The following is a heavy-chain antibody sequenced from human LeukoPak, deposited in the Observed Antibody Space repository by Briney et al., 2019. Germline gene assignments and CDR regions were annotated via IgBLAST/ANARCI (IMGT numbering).Heavy chain of an antibody. D-gene: IGHD2-15*01. CDR3: AKGEGGHCSSSSCSTYFDY. CDR2: ISGGGGTT. V-gene: IGHV3-23*01. CDR1: GFTFSSYA. J-gene: IGHJ4*02. Sequence: GGSLRLSCAASGFTFSSYAMNWVRQAPGKGLEWVSAISGGGGTTYNADSVKGRFIISRDNSKNTVYLQMNSLRAEDTAVYYCAKGEGGHCSSSSCSTYFDYWGQGTLVTVSS.